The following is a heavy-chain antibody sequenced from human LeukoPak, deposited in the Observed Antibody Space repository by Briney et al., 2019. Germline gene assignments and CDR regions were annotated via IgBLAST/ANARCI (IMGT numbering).Heavy chain of an antibody. V-gene: IGHV4-30-4*01. J-gene: IGHJ4*02. CDR2: IYYSGST. CDR3: GRAGLAYPFNC. CDR1: GGSISSGDYY. D-gene: IGHD1-14*01. Sequence: SQTLSLTCTVSGGSISSGDYYWSWIRQPPGKGLEWIGYIYYSGSTYYNPSLKSRVTMSVDTSKNQFSLKLSSVTAADTAVYYCGRAGLAYPFNCWGQGTLVTVSS.